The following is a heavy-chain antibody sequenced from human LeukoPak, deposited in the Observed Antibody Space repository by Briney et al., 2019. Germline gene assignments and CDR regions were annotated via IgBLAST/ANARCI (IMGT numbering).Heavy chain of an antibody. D-gene: IGHD6-19*01. CDR2: ISGSGGST. CDR3: AKSAVAPPYYFDC. CDR1: RFTFSNYV. J-gene: IGHJ4*02. Sequence: GGSLRLSCAASRFTFSNYVMSWVRQPPGKGLEWVSGISGSGGSTDYADSVRGRFTISGDKSENTLYLQMNSLRVDDTAVYYCAKSAVAPPYYFDCWGQGTLVTVSS. V-gene: IGHV3-23*01.